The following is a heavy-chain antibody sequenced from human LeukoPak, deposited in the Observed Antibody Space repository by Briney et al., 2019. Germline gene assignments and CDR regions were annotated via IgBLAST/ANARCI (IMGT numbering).Heavy chain of an antibody. Sequence: SETLSLTCTVSGGSISSYYWSWIRQPPGKGLEWVGYIYYSGSTYYSPSLKSRVTISVDTSKNQFSLKLSSVTAADTAVYYCARLRRYSGSYYEDFDAAYYFDYWGQGTLVTVSS. D-gene: IGHD1-26*01. J-gene: IGHJ4*02. CDR2: IYYSGST. CDR1: GGSISSYY. V-gene: IGHV4-59*04. CDR3: ARLRRYSGSYYEDFDAAYYFDY.